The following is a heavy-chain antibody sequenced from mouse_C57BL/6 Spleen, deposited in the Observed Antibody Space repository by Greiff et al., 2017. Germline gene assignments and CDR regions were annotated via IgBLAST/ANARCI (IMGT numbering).Heavy chain of an antibody. CDR3: AAGGSSLDY. V-gene: IGHV1-69*01. CDR1: GYTFTSYW. Sequence: QVQLQQPGAELVMPGASVKLSCKASGYTFTSYWMHWVKQRPGQGLEWIGEIDPSDSYTNYNQKFKGKSTLTVDKSSSTAYMQLSSLTSEDSAVYYWAAGGSSLDYWGQGTTLTVSS. J-gene: IGHJ2*01. CDR2: IDPSDSYT. D-gene: IGHD1-1*01.